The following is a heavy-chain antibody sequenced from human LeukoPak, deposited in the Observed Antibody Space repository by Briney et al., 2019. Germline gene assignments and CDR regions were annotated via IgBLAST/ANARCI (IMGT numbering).Heavy chain of an antibody. CDR2: ISYDGSNK. Sequence: GGSLRLSCATSGFTFSSYGMHWVRQAPGKGLEWVALISYDGSNKYYADSVKGRFTISRDNSKNTLYLQMNSLRAEDTAVYYCALSSSWYRTEGPCDYWGQGTLVTVSS. D-gene: IGHD6-13*01. CDR1: GFTFSSYG. J-gene: IGHJ4*02. V-gene: IGHV3-30*03. CDR3: ALSSSWYRTEGPCDY.